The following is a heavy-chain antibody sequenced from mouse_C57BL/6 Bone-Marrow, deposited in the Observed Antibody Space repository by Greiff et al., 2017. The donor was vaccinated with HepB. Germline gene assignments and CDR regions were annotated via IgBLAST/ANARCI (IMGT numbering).Heavy chain of an antibody. D-gene: IGHD3-2*02. V-gene: IGHV12-3*01. CDR3: AGVSPVETAQASYYAMDY. J-gene: IGHJ4*01. CDR1: GFPITSGYY. CDR2: ITHSGET. Sequence: LQESGPGLVKPSQSLFLTCSITGFPITSGYYWIWIRQSPGKPLEWMGYITHSGETFYNPSLQSPISITRETSKNQFFLQLNSVTTEDTAMYYCAGVSPVETAQASYYAMDYWGQGTSVTVSS.